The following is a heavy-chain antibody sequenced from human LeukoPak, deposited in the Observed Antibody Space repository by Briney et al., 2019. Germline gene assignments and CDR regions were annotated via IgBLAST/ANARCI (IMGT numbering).Heavy chain of an antibody. CDR3: ARDTSSWYAGDTFDI. V-gene: IGHV3-7*01. CDR2: IKQDGSAK. D-gene: IGHD6-13*01. J-gene: IGHJ3*02. CDR1: GFTFSIYW. Sequence: GGSLRLSCAASGFTFSIYWMSWVRQAPGKGLQWVANIKQDGSAKYYVDSVKGRFTISRDNAKTSLYLQMNSLRAEDTAVYYCARDTSSWYAGDTFDIWGQGTMVTVSS.